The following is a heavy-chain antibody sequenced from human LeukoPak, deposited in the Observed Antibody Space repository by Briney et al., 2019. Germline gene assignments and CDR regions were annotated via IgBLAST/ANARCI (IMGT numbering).Heavy chain of an antibody. CDR3: ARPDYGDYGYGMDV. CDR1: GFTFSSYS. D-gene: IGHD4-17*01. V-gene: IGHV3-21*01. J-gene: IGHJ6*02. CDR2: ISSSSSYI. Sequence: GGSLRLSCAASGFTFSSYSMNWVRQAPGKGLEWVSSISSSSSYIYYADSVKGRLTISRDNAKNSLYLQMNSLRAEDTAVYYCARPDYGDYGYGMDVWGQGTTVTVSS.